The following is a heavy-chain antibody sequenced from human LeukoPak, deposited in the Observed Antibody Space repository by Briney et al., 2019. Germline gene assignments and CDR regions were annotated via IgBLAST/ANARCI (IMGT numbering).Heavy chain of an antibody. D-gene: IGHD6-13*01. J-gene: IGHJ4*02. Sequence: QPSETLSLTCTVSGGSISSYYWSWIRQPAGKGLEWIGRIYTSGSTNYNPSLKSRVTISVDTSKNQFSLRLSSVTAADTAVYYCARVTGYVMEDYFDYWGQGTLVTVSS. V-gene: IGHV4-4*07. CDR1: GGSISSYY. CDR2: IYTSGST. CDR3: ARVTGYVMEDYFDY.